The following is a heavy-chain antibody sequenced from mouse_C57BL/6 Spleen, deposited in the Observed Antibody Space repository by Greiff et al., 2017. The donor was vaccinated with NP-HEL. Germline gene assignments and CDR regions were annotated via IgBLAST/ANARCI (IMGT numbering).Heavy chain of an antibody. CDR2: TSRGSGSI. J-gene: IGHJ3*01. Sequence: QFQLHQPFAELVKPGASVKMSCKASGYTFTSYWITWVKQRPGQGLEWIGDTSRGSGSIKSNEKFKSKATLTVDTSSSTAYMQLSSLTSEDSAVYYCARLLIHYGGFAYWGQGTLVTVSA. D-gene: IGHD1-2*01. CDR1: GYTFTSYW. CDR3: ARLLIHYGGFAY. V-gene: IGHV1-55*01.